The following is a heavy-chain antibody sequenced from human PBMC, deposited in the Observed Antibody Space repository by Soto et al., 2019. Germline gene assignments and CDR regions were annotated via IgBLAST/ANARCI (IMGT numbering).Heavy chain of an antibody. D-gene: IGHD6-19*01. Sequence: QVQLVESGGGVVQPGRSLRLSCAASGFTFSSYAMHWVRQAPGKGLEWVAVISYDGSNKYYADSVKGRFTISRDNSKNTLYLQMNSLRADDTAVYYCAPAVAGTGSTFDYWGQGTLVTVSS. CDR2: ISYDGSNK. V-gene: IGHV3-30-3*01. J-gene: IGHJ4*02. CDR3: APAVAGTGSTFDY. CDR1: GFTFSSYA.